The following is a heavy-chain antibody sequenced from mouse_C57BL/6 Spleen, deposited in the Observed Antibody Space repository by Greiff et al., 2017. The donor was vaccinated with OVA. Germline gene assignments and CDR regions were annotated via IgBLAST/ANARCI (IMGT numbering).Heavy chain of an antibody. CDR3: ARHGDYDVGYVDV. CDR2: ISSGGSYI. V-gene: IGHV5-6*02. J-gene: IGHJ1*03. Sequence: EVKVEESGGDLVKPGGSLKLPCAAPGFTFSSYGMSWVRQPPDKRLEWVATISSGGSYIYYPDSVKGRFTISRDNAKNSLYLQMSSLKSEDTAMYYCARHGDYDVGYVDVWGTGTTVTVAS. CDR1: GFTFSSYG. D-gene: IGHD2-4*01.